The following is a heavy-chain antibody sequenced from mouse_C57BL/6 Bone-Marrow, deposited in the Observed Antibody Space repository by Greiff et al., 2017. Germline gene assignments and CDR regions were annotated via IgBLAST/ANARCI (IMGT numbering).Heavy chain of an antibody. V-gene: IGHV1-81*01. CDR2: IYPRSGNT. CDR3: ARQLRLPSFAY. Sequence: VQLQQSGAELARPGALVKLSCKASGYTFTSYGISWVKQRTGQGLEWIGEIYPRSGNTYYNEKFKGKATLTADKSSSTAYMELRSLTSEDSAVYFCARQLRLPSFAYWGQGTLVTVSA. J-gene: IGHJ3*01. D-gene: IGHD3-2*02. CDR1: GYTFTSYG.